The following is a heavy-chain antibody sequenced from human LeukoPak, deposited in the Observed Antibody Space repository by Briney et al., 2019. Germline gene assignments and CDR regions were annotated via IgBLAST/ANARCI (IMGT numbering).Heavy chain of an antibody. V-gene: IGHV3-48*01. CDR3: ARKAPYYYGSGSYYSHFDY. CDR2: ISSSSSTI. D-gene: IGHD3-10*01. Sequence: PGGSLRLSCAASGFTFSSYSMNWVRQAPGKGLEWVSYISSSSSTIYYADSVKGRFTISRDNAKNSLYLQMNSLRAEDTAVYYCARKAPYYYGSGSYYSHFDYWGQGTLVTVSS. CDR1: GFTFSSYS. J-gene: IGHJ4*02.